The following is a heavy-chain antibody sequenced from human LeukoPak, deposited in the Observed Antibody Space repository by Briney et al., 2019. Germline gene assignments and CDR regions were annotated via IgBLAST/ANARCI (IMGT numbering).Heavy chain of an antibody. CDR2: FSTSGTTI. D-gene: IGHD2-15*01. CDR3: ARTLIVWVTDDDGFDI. Sequence: GGSLRLSCAASGFTFSTYEMKWVRQAPGKGLEWVSYFSTSGTTIFYADSVKGRFTISRDNAKNSLYQQMNSLRAEDTAVYYCARTLIVWVTDDDGFDIWGQGTMVTVSS. J-gene: IGHJ3*02. CDR1: GFTFSTYE. V-gene: IGHV3-48*03.